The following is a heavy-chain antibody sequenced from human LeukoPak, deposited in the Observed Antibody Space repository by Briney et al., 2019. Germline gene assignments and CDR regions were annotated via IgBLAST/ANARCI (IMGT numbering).Heavy chain of an antibody. CDR3: ARGPSWLQPYS. CDR1: GGSFSGYY. J-gene: IGHJ5*01. V-gene: IGHV4-34*01. Sequence: SETLCLTCAVSGGSFSGYYWSWIRQPPGKGLEWIWEINHSGSTNYNPSLKSRVTMSVDTSKTQFALKLSSVAAAATALSSCARGPSWLQPYSWGHGTPGTVSS. D-gene: IGHD5-24*01. CDR2: INHSGST.